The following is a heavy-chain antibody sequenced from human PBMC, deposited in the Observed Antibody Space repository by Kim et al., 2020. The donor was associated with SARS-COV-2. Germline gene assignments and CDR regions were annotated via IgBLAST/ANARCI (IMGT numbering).Heavy chain of an antibody. V-gene: IGHV3-30*02. D-gene: IGHD3-9*01. J-gene: IGHJ4*02. CDR3: VKGEYYHISTGYLGLDY. Sequence: VKDRFTISRDSSKNTLYLQMNSLRAEDTAVYYCVKGEYYHISTGYLGLDYWGPGTLVTVSS.